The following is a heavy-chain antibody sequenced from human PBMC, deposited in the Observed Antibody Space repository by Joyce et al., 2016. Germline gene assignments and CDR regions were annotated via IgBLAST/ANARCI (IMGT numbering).Heavy chain of an antibody. CDR3: ARDGPKTTWDPGYYFDF. CDR2: ISYDGKNT. J-gene: IGHJ4*02. D-gene: IGHD1-14*01. Sequence: QVKLVESGGGVVQPGRSLRLSCAASGFTFSGHSMHWVRQAPCKGLDWVGIISYDGKNTYYGDSMKGRFTIARDNSKNTVYLQVDSLRTEDTAVYYCARDGPKTTWDPGYYFDFWGQGTLVTVSS. V-gene: IGHV3-30*04. CDR1: GFTFSGHS.